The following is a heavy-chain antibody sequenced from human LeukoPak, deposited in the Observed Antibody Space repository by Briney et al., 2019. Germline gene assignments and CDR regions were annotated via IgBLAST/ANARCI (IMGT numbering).Heavy chain of an antibody. D-gene: IGHD2-2*01. CDR3: ARLGNSREYCSSTSCPSGWFDP. CDR1: GFTFRDYY. V-gene: IGHV3-69-1*01. CDR2: ISIGGTI. J-gene: IGHJ5*02. Sequence: PEGSLRLSCAASGFTFRDYYMSWIRQPPGKGLEWISSISIGGTIYYADSVKGRFTISRDNSKNTLYLQMNSLRAEDTAVYYCARLGNSREYCSSTSCPSGWFDPWGQGTLVTVSS.